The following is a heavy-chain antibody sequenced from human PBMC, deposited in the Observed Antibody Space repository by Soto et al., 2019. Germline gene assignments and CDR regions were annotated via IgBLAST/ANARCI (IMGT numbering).Heavy chain of an antibody. D-gene: IGHD3-3*01. J-gene: IGHJ4*02. CDR2: IGSSSTYI. Sequence: GGSLRLSCAASGFTFSTYSMNWVRQAPGKGLEWVSSIGSSSTYIYYADSVKGRFTISRDNAENSLYLQMNSLRVEDTAVYYCARDINIFGVPTGTLDYWGQGTLVTVSS. CDR1: GFTFSTYS. V-gene: IGHV3-21*01. CDR3: ARDINIFGVPTGTLDY.